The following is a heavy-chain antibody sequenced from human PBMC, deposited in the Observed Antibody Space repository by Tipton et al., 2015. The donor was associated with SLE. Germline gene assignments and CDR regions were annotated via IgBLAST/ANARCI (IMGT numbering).Heavy chain of an antibody. CDR1: GGSISSYY. Sequence: TLSLTCTVSGGSISSYYWSWIRQPPGKGLEWIGEIYHSGSTNYNPSLKSRVTISVDKSKNQFSLKLSSVTAADTAVYYCARDGDYYDSSGTSALGAFDIWGQGTMVTVSS. J-gene: IGHJ3*02. CDR2: IYHSGST. V-gene: IGHV4-59*12. D-gene: IGHD3-22*01. CDR3: ARDGDYYDSSGTSALGAFDI.